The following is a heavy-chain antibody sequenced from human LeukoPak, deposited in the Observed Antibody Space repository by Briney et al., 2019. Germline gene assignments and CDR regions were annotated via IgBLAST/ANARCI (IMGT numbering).Heavy chain of an antibody. V-gene: IGHV3-53*01. CDR1: GFTVSSNY. J-gene: IGHJ6*03. CDR2: IYRGGST. Sequence: GGSLRLSCAASGFTVSSNYMSWVRQAPGKGLEWVSVIYRGGSTYYAASVKGRFTISRDNSKNTLYLQMNSLRAEDTAVYYCARVVWGYYYMAVWGKGTTVTVSS. D-gene: IGHD2-8*01. CDR3: ARVVWGYYYMAV.